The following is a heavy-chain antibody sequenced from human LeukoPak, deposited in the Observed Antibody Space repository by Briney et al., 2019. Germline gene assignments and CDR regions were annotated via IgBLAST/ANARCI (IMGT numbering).Heavy chain of an antibody. CDR3: ARDPDLRGSGSYLGSDY. CDR1: GYTFTGYY. V-gene: IGHV1-2*02. CDR2: NNPNSGGT. J-gene: IGHJ4*02. Sequence: GASVKVSCKASGYTFTGYYMHWVRQAPGQGLEWMGWNNPNSGGTNYAQKVQGRLTMTTDTSTSTAYMELRSLRSDDTAVYYCARDPDLRGSGSYLGSDYWGQGTLVTVTS. D-gene: IGHD3-10*01.